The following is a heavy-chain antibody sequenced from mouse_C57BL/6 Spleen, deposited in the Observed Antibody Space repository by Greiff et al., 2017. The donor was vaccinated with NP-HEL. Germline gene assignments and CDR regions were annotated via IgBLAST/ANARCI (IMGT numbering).Heavy chain of an antibody. CDR3: AGGGLRGGPYYYAMDY. CDR1: GYTFTSYW. V-gene: IGHV1-52*01. CDR2: IDPSDSET. Sequence: QVQLQQPGAELVRPGSSVKLSCKASGYTFTSYWMHWVKQRPIQGLEWIGNIDPSDSETHYNQKFKDKATLTVDKSSSTAYMQLSSLTSEDSAVYYCAGGGLRGGPYYYAMDYWGQGTSVTVSS. J-gene: IGHJ4*01. D-gene: IGHD2-4*01.